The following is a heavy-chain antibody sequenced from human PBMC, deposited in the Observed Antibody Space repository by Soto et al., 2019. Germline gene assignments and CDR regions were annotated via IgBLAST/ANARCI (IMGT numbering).Heavy chain of an antibody. CDR2: ISTSGSPI. CDR1: GFTFSDYY. V-gene: IGHV3-11*01. Sequence: QVQLVESGGGLVKPGGSLRLSCAASGFTFSDYYITWIRQAPGKGLECVSYISTSGSPIFYADSVKGRFTISRDNAKNSVYLQMNSLRVEDTSVYFCARGLYGDYINCGQGTLVTVSS. CDR3: ARGLYGDYIN. D-gene: IGHD4-17*01. J-gene: IGHJ4*02.